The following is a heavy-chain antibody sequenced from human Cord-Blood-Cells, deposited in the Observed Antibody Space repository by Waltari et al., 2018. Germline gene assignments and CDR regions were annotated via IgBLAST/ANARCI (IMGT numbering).Heavy chain of an antibody. CDR1: GYSISRGYT. D-gene: IGHD4-17*01. CDR2: IYHSGST. J-gene: IGHJ4*02. Sequence: QVQLQASGPGLVTPSDTLSLPCTVSGYSISRGYTWRWPRRPPGKGLEWIGSIYHSGSTYYNPSLKSRVTISVDTSKNQFSLKLSSVTAADTAVYYCARDHKSTTTVVFDYWGQGTLVTVSS. V-gene: IGHV4-38-2*02. CDR3: ARDHKSTTTVVFDY.